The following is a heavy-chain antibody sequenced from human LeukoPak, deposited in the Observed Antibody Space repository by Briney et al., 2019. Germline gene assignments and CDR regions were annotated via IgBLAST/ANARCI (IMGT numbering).Heavy chain of an antibody. CDR3: STGPRSLPY. D-gene: IGHD4-23*01. CDR2: ISSSGSTI. CDR1: GFTVSRNY. Sequence: GGSLRLSCAASGFTVSRNYMSWVRQAPGKGLEWVSYISSSGSTIYYADSVKGRFTISRDNAKNSLYLQMNSLRPEDTALYYCSTGPRSLPYWGPGTLVTVSS. V-gene: IGHV3-11*01. J-gene: IGHJ4*01.